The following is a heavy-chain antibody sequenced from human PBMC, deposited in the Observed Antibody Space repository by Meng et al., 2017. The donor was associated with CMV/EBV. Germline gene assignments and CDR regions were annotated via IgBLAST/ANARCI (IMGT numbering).Heavy chain of an antibody. J-gene: IGHJ4*02. Sequence: GESLKISCAASGFTFSSYAMSWVRQAPGKGLEWVSVIYSGGSSTYYADSVKGRFTISRDNSKNTLYLQMNSLRAEDTAAYYCAKVRTNYFDYWGQGTLVTVSS. V-gene: IGHV3-23*03. CDR2: IYSGGSST. CDR1: GFTFSSYA. CDR3: AKVRTNYFDY.